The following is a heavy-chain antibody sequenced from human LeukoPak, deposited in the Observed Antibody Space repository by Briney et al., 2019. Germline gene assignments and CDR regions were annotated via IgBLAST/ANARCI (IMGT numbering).Heavy chain of an antibody. V-gene: IGHV4-38-2*02. CDR1: GGSISSYY. J-gene: IGHJ4*02. D-gene: IGHD2-15*01. Sequence: PSQTLSLTCTVSGGSISSYYWGWIRQPPGKGLEWIGSIYHSGSTYYNPSLKSRVTISVDTSKNQFSLKLSSVTAADTAVYYCARGIVVVVAATAAGDWDYWGQGTLVTVSS. CDR2: IYHSGST. CDR3: ARGIVVVVAATAAGDWDY.